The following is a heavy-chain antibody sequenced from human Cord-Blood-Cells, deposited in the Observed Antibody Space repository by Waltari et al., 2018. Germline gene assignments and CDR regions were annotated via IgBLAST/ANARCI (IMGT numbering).Heavy chain of an antibody. CDR3: ARAGYCSSTSCRGWFDP. V-gene: IGHV4-31*03. D-gene: IGHD2-2*03. CDR1: GVSISSGCYY. Sequence: VQLQESGPGLVKPSPTLSLTCTVSGVSISSGCYYWSWVPQHPGTGLEWIGYIYYSGSTYYNPSLKSRVTISVDTSKNQFSLKLSSVTAADTAVYYCARAGYCSSTSCRGWFDPWGQGTLVTVSS. CDR2: IYYSGST. J-gene: IGHJ5*02.